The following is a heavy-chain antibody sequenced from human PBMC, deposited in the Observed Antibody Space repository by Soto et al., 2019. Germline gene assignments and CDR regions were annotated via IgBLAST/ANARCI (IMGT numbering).Heavy chain of an antibody. J-gene: IGHJ6*02. Sequence: GGSLRLSCAASGFTSSSYAMHWVRQAPGKGLGLVSAISGSGGSTYYANSVKGRFTISRDKSKNTLYLRMTSLRAEDTAVYYCAKDRRTTVYYYGMDVWGQGTTVTVSS. CDR3: AKDRRTTVYYYGMDV. CDR2: ISGSGGST. CDR1: GFTSSSYA. D-gene: IGHD4-17*01. V-gene: IGHV3-23*01.